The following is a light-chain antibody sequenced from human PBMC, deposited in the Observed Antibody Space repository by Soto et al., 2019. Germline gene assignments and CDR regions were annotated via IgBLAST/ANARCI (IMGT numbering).Light chain of an antibody. Sequence: EIVLTQSPGTLSLSPGERATLSCRASQSVSSSYLAWYQQKPGQAPRLLIYGASSRATGIPDRFSGSGSGTDFTLTISRLEPEDFAVYYCQQYGSSLLTFGTGTKVDSK. J-gene: IGKJ3*01. CDR2: GAS. CDR3: QQYGSSLLT. CDR1: QSVSSSY. V-gene: IGKV3-20*01.